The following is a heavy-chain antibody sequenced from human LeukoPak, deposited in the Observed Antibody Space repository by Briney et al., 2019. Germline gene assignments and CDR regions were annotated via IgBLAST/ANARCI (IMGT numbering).Heavy chain of an antibody. CDR3: ARGPLGGYEILDPPHCFDF. V-gene: IGHV3-7*03. D-gene: IGHD5-12*01. Sequence: QPGGSLRLSCAASGFTFSSYWMSWVRQAPGKGLEWVANIKQDGSEKYYVDSAKGRFTISRDNARNSLSLQMNSLRAEDTALYYCARGPLGGYEILDPPHCFDFWGQGTLVTVSS. CDR1: GFTFSSYW. CDR2: IKQDGSEK. J-gene: IGHJ4*02.